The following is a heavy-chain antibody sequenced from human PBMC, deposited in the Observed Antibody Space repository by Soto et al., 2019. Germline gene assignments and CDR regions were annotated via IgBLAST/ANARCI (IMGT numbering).Heavy chain of an antibody. CDR2: IYHSGST. CDR3: ATNSYYSLGV. CDR1: SGSISSGHW. V-gene: IGHV4-4*02. Sequence: PSETLSLTCAVSSGSISSGHWWNWVRQPPGKGLEWIGEIYHSGSTHYNPSLKSRVTMSVDKSMNQFSLKLTSVTAADTAVYYCATNSYYSLGVWGQGTTVTVSS. J-gene: IGHJ6*02.